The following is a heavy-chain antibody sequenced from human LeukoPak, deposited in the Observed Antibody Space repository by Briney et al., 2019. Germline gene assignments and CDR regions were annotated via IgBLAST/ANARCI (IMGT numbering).Heavy chain of an antibody. J-gene: IGHJ5*02. D-gene: IGHD2-2*01. CDR2: IYHSGST. CDR3: ARGAVVPAARGWFDP. Sequence: SETPSLTCAVSGGSISSGGYSWSWIRQPPGKGLEWIGYIYHSGSTYYNPSLKSRVTISVDRSKNQFSLKLSTVTAADTAVYYCARGAVVPAARGWFDPWGQGTLVTVSS. V-gene: IGHV4-30-2*01. CDR1: GGSISSGGYS.